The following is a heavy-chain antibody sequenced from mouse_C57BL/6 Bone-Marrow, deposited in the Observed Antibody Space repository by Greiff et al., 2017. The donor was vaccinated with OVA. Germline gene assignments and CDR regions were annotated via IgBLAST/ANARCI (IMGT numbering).Heavy chain of an antibody. D-gene: IGHD2-2*01. Sequence: QVQLKESGPGLVQPSQSLSITCTVSGFSLTSYGVHWVRQSPGKGLEWLGVIWRGGSTDYNAAFMSRLSITKDNSKSQVFFKMNSLQADDTAIYYCAAWDYYGYPYFDVWGTGTTVTVSS. J-gene: IGHJ1*03. CDR3: AAWDYYGYPYFDV. CDR1: GFSLTSYG. V-gene: IGHV2-5*01. CDR2: IWRGGST.